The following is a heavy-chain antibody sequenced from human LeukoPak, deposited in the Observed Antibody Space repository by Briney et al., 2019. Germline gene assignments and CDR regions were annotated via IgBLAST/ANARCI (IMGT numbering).Heavy chain of an antibody. V-gene: IGHV1-8*01. Sequence: GASVKVSCTASVYTFSSYDINWVRQATGQGLEWMGWMNPNSGNTGYAQKFQGRVTMTRSTSISTAYMELSSLRSEDTAVYYCARQTRDYPFDYWGQGTLVTVSS. D-gene: IGHD4-17*01. CDR1: VYTFSSYD. CDR2: MNPNSGNT. CDR3: ARQTRDYPFDY. J-gene: IGHJ4*02.